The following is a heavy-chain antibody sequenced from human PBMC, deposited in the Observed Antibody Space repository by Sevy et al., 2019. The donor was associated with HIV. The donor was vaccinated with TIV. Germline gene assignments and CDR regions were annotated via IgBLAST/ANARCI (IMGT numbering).Heavy chain of an antibody. CDR2: ISHTGDNI. Sequence: GGSLRLSCAASGITFSSYAVTWVRQAPGKGLEWVSSISHTGDNIYYADSVRGRFTISRDNSKSTLYLHMSSLRAEDTAVYYCPARKVGDFWSGSLRGPWAGGPLFDYWGQGTLVTVSS. D-gene: IGHD3-3*01. V-gene: IGHV3-23*01. CDR1: GITFSSYA. J-gene: IGHJ4*02. CDR3: PARKVGDFWSGSLRGPWAGGPLFDY.